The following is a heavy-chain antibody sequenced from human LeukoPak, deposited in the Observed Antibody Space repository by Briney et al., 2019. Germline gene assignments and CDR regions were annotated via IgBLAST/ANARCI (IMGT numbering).Heavy chain of an antibody. V-gene: IGHV3-30-3*01. Sequence: GGSLRLSCAASGFTFSSYAMHWVRQAPGKGLEWVAVISYDGSNKYYADSVKGRFTISRDNSKSTLYLQMNSLRAEDTAVYYCARINRPNKYYYYYYGMDVWGQGTTVTVSS. D-gene: IGHD2/OR15-2a*01. CDR1: GFTFSSYA. J-gene: IGHJ6*02. CDR2: ISYDGSNK. CDR3: ARINRPNKYYYYYYGMDV.